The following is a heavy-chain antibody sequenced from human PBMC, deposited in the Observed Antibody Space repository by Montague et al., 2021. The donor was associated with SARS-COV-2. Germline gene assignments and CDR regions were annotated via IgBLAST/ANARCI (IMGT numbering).Heavy chain of an antibody. V-gene: IGHV4-34*01. J-gene: IGHJ4*02. CDR2: INHSGST. D-gene: IGHD2/OR15-2a*01. CDR1: GGSFSGYY. CDR3: ARNMAY. Sequence: SETLSLTCAVYGGSFSGYYWSWIRQPPGKGLEWIGEINHSGSTNYNPSLKSRVTISMDTSKNQLSLRLTSVTVADSARYYCARNMAYWGQGVLVTV.